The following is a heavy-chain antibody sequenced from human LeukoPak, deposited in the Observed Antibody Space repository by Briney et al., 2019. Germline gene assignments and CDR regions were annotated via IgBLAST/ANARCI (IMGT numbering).Heavy chain of an antibody. D-gene: IGHD4-17*01. CDR2: IIGGGGT. CDR1: GLIFHNYA. Sequence: PGGSLRLSCAASGLIFHNYALVWIRRAPGKGPEWVSAIIGGGGTFYADAVKGRFTISRDNSKNTLYLQMNSLRAEDTATYYCGQDPNGNYIGAFDFWGRGTMVTVSS. J-gene: IGHJ3*01. CDR3: GQDPNGNYIGAFDF. V-gene: IGHV3-23*01.